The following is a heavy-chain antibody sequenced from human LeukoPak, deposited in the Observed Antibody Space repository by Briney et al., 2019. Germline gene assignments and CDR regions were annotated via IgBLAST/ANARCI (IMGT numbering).Heavy chain of an antibody. J-gene: IGHJ4*02. V-gene: IGHV3-30*04. CDR2: ILYDGTMK. Sequence: PGGSLRLSCAASGFTFSSYAMHRVRQAPGKGLEWVAVILYDGTMKYYADSVKGRFTISRDNSQNTLYLQMNILRAEDTAVYYCARDPRGPTGYDSSGRDSFDYWGQGTLVTVSS. D-gene: IGHD3-22*01. CDR1: GFTFSSYA. CDR3: ARDPRGPTGYDSSGRDSFDY.